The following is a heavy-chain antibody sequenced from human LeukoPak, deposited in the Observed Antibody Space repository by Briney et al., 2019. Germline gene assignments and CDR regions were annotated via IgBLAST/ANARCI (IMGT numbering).Heavy chain of an antibody. CDR2: IYYSGSA. CDR3: ARGGYDYVWGSYRYTLFDY. V-gene: IGHV4-30-4*08. J-gene: IGHJ4*02. D-gene: IGHD3-16*02. CDR1: GGSISSGDYY. Sequence: SQTLSLTCTVSGGSISSGDYYWSWIRQPPGKSLEWIGYIYYSGSAYYNPSLKSRVTISVDTSKNQFSLKLSSVTAADTAVYYCARGGYDYVWGSYRYTLFDYWGQGTLATVSS.